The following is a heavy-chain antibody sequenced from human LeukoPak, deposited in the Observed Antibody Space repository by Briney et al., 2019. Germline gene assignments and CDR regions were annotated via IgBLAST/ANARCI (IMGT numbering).Heavy chain of an antibody. J-gene: IGHJ4*02. CDR3: ARHQRIAVAGTDYFDY. CDR1: GGSISSNSHY. V-gene: IGHV4-39*01. D-gene: IGHD6-19*01. CDR2: IYYSGST. Sequence: SETLSLTCTVSGGSISSNSHYWGWIRQPPGKGMEWIGSIYYSGSTYYNPSLKSRVTTPVDTSKNQFSLKLSSVTAADTAAYYCARHQRIAVAGTDYFDYWGQGTLVTVSS.